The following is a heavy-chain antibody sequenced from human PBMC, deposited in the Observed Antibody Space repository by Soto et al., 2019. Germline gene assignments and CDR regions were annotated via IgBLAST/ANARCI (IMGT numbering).Heavy chain of an antibody. J-gene: IGHJ4*02. CDR1: GYTFTKYD. D-gene: IGHD7-27*01. Sequence: GASVKVSCKASGYTFTKYDINWVRQTTGQGPEWLGWMNPNSGDTGYAQKFQGRVTMTRNAAISTAYMELSSLTFEDTAIYSCARAPRNWGFDFWGQGTLVTSPQ. V-gene: IGHV1-8*01. CDR3: ARAPRNWGFDF. CDR2: MNPNSGDT.